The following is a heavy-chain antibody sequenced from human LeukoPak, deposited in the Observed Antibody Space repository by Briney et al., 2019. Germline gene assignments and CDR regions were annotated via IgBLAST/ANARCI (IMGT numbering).Heavy chain of an antibody. D-gene: IGHD3-10*01. CDR2: ISGSGGST. CDR1: GFTFSSNS. Sequence: PGGSLRLSCAASGFTFSSNSMSWVRQAPGKGLEWVSAISGSGGSTYYADSVKGRFTISRDNSKNTLYLQMNSLRAEDTAVYYCAKSGDWRHLFDYWGQGTLVTVSS. V-gene: IGHV3-23*01. J-gene: IGHJ4*02. CDR3: AKSGDWRHLFDY.